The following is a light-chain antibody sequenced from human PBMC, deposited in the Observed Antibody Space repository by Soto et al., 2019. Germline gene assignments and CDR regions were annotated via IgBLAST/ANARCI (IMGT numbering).Light chain of an antibody. V-gene: IGLV1-51*01. CDR3: GTWDTSLSGGV. J-gene: IGLJ2*01. CDR2: GNN. Sequence: QSVLTQPPSVSAAPGQKVIISCSGSSSNIGENDVSWYQQFPGTAPKLLIYGNNKRTSGIPDRFSVSRSGTSATLGITGLQTGDEADYYCGTWDTSLSGGVFGGGTKLTVL. CDR1: SSNIGEND.